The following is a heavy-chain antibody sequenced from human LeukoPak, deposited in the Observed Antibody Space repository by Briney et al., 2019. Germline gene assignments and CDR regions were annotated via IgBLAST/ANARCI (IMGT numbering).Heavy chain of an antibody. D-gene: IGHD6-19*01. V-gene: IGHV1-18*04. CDR1: GYSFTSYA. Sequence: ASVKVSCKASGYSFTSYAISWLRQASGQGLEWMGWVSRYNGDTKYAQKVQGRVTMTTDTSTSTAYMDLRNLRSDDTAVYYCARDYIAPYSSGWYPDYWGQGTLVTVSS. CDR2: VSRYNGDT. CDR3: ARDYIAPYSSGWYPDY. J-gene: IGHJ4*02.